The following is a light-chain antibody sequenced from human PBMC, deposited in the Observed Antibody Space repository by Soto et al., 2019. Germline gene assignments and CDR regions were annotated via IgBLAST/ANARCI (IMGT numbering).Light chain of an antibody. CDR3: SSYTSSNTPSVV. J-gene: IGLJ2*01. V-gene: IGLV2-14*01. Sequence: QSALTQPASVSGSPGQSITISCTGTSSDVGGYNYVSWYQQHPGKAPKLMIYGVTNRPSGVSNRFSGSKSGNTASLTISGLQAEDEADYYGSSYTSSNTPSVVFGGGTKLTVL. CDR1: SSDVGGYNY. CDR2: GVT.